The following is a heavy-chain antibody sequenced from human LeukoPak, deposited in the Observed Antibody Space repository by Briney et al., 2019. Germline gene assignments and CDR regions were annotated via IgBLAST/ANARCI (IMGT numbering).Heavy chain of an antibody. CDR2: IYTSGTT. CDR1: GGSISSYY. J-gene: IGHJ6*03. Sequence: KPSETLSLTCTVSGGSISSYYWSWIRQPAGKGLEWIGRIYTSGTTNYNPSLKSRVTMSVDTSKNQFSLNLSSVTAAGTAVYYCARGSGSYYYYYMDVWGKGTTVTVSS. V-gene: IGHV4-4*07. CDR3: ARGSGSYYYYYMDV.